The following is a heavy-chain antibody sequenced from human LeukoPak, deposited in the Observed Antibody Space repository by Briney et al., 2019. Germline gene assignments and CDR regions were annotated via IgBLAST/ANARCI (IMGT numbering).Heavy chain of an antibody. J-gene: IGHJ6*03. CDR1: GYTLTSYV. D-gene: IGHD3-22*01. Sequence: SVKVSCKPSGYTLTSYVISWVRQAPGQGLEWMGGIIPIFGTANYAQKFQGRVTITADKSTSTAYMELSSLRSEDTAVYYCAREPTPFTMIPGYYYMDVRGKGTTVTVSS. CDR2: IIPIFGTA. CDR3: AREPTPFTMIPGYYYMDV. V-gene: IGHV1-69*06.